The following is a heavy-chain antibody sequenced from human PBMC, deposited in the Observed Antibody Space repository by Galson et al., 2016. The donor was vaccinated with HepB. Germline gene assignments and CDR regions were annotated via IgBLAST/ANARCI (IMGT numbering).Heavy chain of an antibody. CDR1: GGTFSSYA. V-gene: IGHV1-69*13. D-gene: IGHD3-3*01. J-gene: IGHJ6*02. Sequence: SVKVSCKASGGTFSSYAISWVRQAPGQGLEWVGGIIPMFGTANYAKKFQGRLTITADGSTSTAYMGMSSLRSEDTAVYYCGLYYDCLSGNRPGLDYDLDVWGQGTTVTVSS. CDR2: IIPMFGTA. CDR3: GLYYDCLSGNRPGLDYDLDV.